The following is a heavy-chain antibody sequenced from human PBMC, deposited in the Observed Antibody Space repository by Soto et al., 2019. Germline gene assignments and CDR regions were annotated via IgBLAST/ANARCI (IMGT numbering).Heavy chain of an antibody. Sequence: TSETLSLTCAVSAYSITSGYYWGWIRQPPGKGLEWIASIYYSGSTNYNPSLKSRVTMSIDTSKNQFSLKLISVTAADTAAYYCAAYGSEGYFDYWGQGALVTVSS. CDR2: IYYSGST. CDR1: AYSITSGYY. J-gene: IGHJ4*02. D-gene: IGHD2-15*01. CDR3: AAYGSEGYFDY. V-gene: IGHV4-38-2*01.